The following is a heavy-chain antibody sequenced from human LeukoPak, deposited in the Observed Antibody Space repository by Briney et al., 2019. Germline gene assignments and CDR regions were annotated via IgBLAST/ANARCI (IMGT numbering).Heavy chain of an antibody. CDR3: ARGVVDTAMVYYGMDV. J-gene: IGHJ6*02. V-gene: IGHV4-31*03. D-gene: IGHD5-18*01. CDR1: GGSISSGGYY. CDR2: IYYSGST. Sequence: SETLSLTCTVSGGSISSGGYYWSWNRQHPGKGLEWIGYIYYSGSTYYNPSLKSRVTISVDTSKNQFSLKLSSVTAADTAVYYCARGVVDTAMVYYGMDVWGQGTTVTVSS.